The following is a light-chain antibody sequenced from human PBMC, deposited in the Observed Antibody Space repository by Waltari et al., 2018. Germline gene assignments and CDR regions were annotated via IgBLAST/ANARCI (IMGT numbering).Light chain of an antibody. CDR3: QQYYSTPGT. CDR2: WAS. J-gene: IGKJ2*01. CDR1: QSVLYSPNNKNY. Sequence: DIVMTQSPDPLAVSLGERATINCKSSQSVLYSPNNKNYLAWSQQKPGQPPKLLIYWASTRESGVPDRFSGSGSGTDFTLTISSLQAEDVAVYYCQQYYSTPGTFGQGTKLEIK. V-gene: IGKV4-1*01.